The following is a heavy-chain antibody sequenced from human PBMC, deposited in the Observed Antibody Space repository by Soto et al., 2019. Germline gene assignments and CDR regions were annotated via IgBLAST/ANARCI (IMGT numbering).Heavy chain of an antibody. J-gene: IGHJ6*02. D-gene: IGHD3-3*01. V-gene: IGHV1-69*13. CDR1: GGTFSSYA. CDR2: IIPIFGTA. CDR3: ARDELLRITIFGTGPGVVHYGMDV. Sequence: SVKVSCKASGGTFSSYAISWVRQAPGQGLEWMGGIIPIFGTANYAQKFQGRVTITADESTSTAYMELSSLRSEDTAVYYCARDELLRITIFGTGPGVVHYGMDVWGQGTTVTVSS.